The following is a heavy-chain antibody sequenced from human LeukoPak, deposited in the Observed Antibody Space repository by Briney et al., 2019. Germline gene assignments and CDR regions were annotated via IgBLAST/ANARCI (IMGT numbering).Heavy chain of an antibody. D-gene: IGHD2-2*01. CDR3: AREGRYCSSTSCYVTAFDY. Sequence: GRSLRLSCAASGFTFSSYEMNWVRQAPGKGLEWVSYISSSGSTIYYADSVKGRFTISRDNAKNSLYLQMNSLRAEDTAVYYCAREGRYCSSTSCYVTAFDYWGQGTLVTVSS. V-gene: IGHV3-48*03. CDR1: GFTFSSYE. J-gene: IGHJ4*02. CDR2: ISSSGSTI.